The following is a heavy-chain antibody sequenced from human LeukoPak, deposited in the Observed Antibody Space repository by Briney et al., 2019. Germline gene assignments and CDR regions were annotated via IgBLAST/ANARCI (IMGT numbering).Heavy chain of an antibody. J-gene: IGHJ4*02. D-gene: IGHD1-26*01. CDR2: IYPGDSDT. CDR3: ARRASGNEFFEY. CDR1: GYSFSTYW. V-gene: IGHV5-51*01. Sequence: GESLKISCKGSGYSFSTYWIGCVRQMPGKGLEWMGTIYPGDSDTRYSPSVQGQVSISVDKSINIAYLQWSSLKASDSAIYYCARRASGNEFFEYWGQGTLVTVSS.